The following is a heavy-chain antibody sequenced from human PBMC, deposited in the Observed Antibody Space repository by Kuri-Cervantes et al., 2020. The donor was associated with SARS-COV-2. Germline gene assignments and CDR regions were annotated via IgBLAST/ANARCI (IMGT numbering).Heavy chain of an antibody. CDR2: ISVSGGST. V-gene: IGHV3-23*01. Sequence: GGSLRLSCAASEFTFSSYVMTWVRQAPGKGLEWVSSISVSGGSTYYANSVKGRFTISRDNSKNTLYLQMNSLRAKDTAVYYCAKALSGCAGDCPTRWGQGTLVTVSS. CDR3: AKALSGCAGDCPTR. D-gene: IGHD2-21*01. J-gene: IGHJ4*02. CDR1: EFTFSSYV.